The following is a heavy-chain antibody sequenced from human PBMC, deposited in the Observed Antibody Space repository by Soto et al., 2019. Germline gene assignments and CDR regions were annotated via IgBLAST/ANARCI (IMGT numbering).Heavy chain of an antibody. J-gene: IGHJ3*01. CDR3: AKVHFNGNGVSDCSHV. CDR2: IGSSDI. CDR1: GFTFNIHS. Sequence: GGSLSLSCAAAGFTFNIHSMSWVRQAPGKGLEWVSSIGSSDIYYADSVKGRFTISRDNSKKVLFLQMNSLRADDTAVYYCAKVHFNGNGVSDCSHVRGQGTVGT. V-gene: IGHV3-23*01. D-gene: IGHD2-8*01.